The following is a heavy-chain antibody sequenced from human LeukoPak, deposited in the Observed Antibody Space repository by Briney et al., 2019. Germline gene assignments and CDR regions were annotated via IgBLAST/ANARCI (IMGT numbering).Heavy chain of an antibody. CDR1: GYSISSGYY. D-gene: IGHD6-6*01. Sequence: SETLSLTCAVSGYSISSGYYWGWIRGPPGKGRVGIWSIYHSGTTYYNPSLNIRVTISIDTSKNQFSLKLTSVTAADTAVYYCAKPHISSSHFYDSWGQGALVTVSS. CDR3: AKPHISSSHFYDS. CDR2: IYHSGTT. J-gene: IGHJ4*02. V-gene: IGHV4-38-2*01.